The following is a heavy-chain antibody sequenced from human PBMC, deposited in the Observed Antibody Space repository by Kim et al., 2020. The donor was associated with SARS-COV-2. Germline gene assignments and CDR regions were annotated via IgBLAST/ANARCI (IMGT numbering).Heavy chain of an antibody. D-gene: IGHD5-18*01. V-gene: IGHV4-34*01. J-gene: IGHJ4*02. CDR3: ARVYGYSYGSFDY. Sequence: YNPSLKSRVTISVDTSKNQFSLKLSSVTAADTAVYYCARVYGYSYGSFDYWGQGTLVTVSS.